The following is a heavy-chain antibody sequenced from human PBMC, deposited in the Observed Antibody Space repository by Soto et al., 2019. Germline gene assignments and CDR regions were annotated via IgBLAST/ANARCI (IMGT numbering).Heavy chain of an antibody. J-gene: IGHJ4*02. CDR1: GYSFTSYW. CDR3: ARHCPPYYDFWSVVDY. CDR2: IYPGDSDT. V-gene: IGHV5-51*01. Sequence: GESLKISCKGSGYSFTSYWIGWVRQMPGKGLEWMGIIYPGDSDTRYSPSFQGQVTISADKSISAAYLQWSSLKASDTAMYYCARHCPPYYDFWSVVDYWGQGTLVTVSS. D-gene: IGHD3-3*01.